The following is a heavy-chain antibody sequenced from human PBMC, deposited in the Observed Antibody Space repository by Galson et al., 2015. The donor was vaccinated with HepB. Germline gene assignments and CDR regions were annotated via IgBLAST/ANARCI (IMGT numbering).Heavy chain of an antibody. J-gene: IGHJ4*02. V-gene: IGHV1-46*03. CDR2: INPSGGST. CDR1: GYTFTSYY. Sequence: SVKVSCKASGYTFTSYYMHWVRQAPGQGLEWMGIINPSGGSTSYAQKFQGRVTMTRDTSTSTVYMELSSLRSEDTAVYYCARDFSNPGVFWGDPNEVASYYFDYWGQGTLVTVSP. CDR3: ARDFSNPGVFWGDPNEVASYYFDY. D-gene: IGHD3-16*01.